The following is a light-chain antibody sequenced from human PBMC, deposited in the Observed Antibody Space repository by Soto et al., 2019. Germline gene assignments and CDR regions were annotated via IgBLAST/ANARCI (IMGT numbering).Light chain of an antibody. CDR1: QSVSSN. Sequence: EIVMTQSPATLSVSPGERATLSCRASQSVSSNLAWYQQKPGQAPRLLIYSASTRATGIPARFSGRGSGTEFTLTISSLLSEDIAVYYCQQYNDWPSLGQGTKV. CDR3: QQYNDWPS. J-gene: IGKJ1*01. CDR2: SAS. V-gene: IGKV3-15*01.